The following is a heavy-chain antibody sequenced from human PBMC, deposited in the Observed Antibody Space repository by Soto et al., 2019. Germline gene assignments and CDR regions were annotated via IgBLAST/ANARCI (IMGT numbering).Heavy chain of an antibody. V-gene: IGHV3-30-3*01. CDR1: GFTFSSYA. Sequence: QVQLVESGGGVVQPGRSLRLSCAASGFTFSSYAMHWVRQAPGKGLEWVSVISHDGDNNYYADSVKGRFTISRDNSKNTLYLQMNSLRAEDTAVYYCASDLRRYYYGMDVWGQGTTVTVSS. D-gene: IGHD4-17*01. J-gene: IGHJ6*02. CDR2: ISHDGDNN. CDR3: ASDLRRYYYGMDV.